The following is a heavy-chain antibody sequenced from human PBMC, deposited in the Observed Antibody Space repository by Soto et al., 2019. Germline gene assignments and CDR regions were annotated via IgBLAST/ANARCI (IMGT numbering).Heavy chain of an antibody. Sequence: WESLKISCKCSGYSFPSYWIGWVRQMPGKGREWMGIVYPVDSDTRYSPSFQGQVTISADNSITTAYLQLSSLKASDTAMYYCECLSWSIAARLRLGYYYGIYVCGEASTV. V-gene: IGHV5-51*01. J-gene: IGHJ6*02. CDR2: VYPVDSDT. CDR1: GYSFPSYW. D-gene: IGHD6-6*01. CDR3: ECLSWSIAARLRLGYYYGIYV.